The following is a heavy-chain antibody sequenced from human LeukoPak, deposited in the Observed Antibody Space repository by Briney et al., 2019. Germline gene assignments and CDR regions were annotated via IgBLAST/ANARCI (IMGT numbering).Heavy chain of an antibody. CDR3: AKDWIQFNRVFDCFDS. D-gene: IGHD5-18*01. CDR2: IGNTET. CDR1: GFPFETNA. Sequence: GGSLRLSCATSGFPFETNAMSWVRQAPGKGLEWVATIGNTETFYADSVTGRFTISRDNSKNTVNLQMNRRRVEDTAIYYCAKDWIQFNRVFDCFDSWGQGTLVTVSS. V-gene: IGHV3-23*01. J-gene: IGHJ4*02.